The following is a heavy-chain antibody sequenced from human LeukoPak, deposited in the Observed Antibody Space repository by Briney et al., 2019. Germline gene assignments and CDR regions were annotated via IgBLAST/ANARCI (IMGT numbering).Heavy chain of an antibody. CDR1: GFTFSDYY. CDR2: ISSSGSTI. J-gene: IGHJ3*02. D-gene: IGHD3-16*01. Sequence: PGGSLRLSCAASGFTFSDYYMSWIRQAPGKGLEWVSYISSSGSTIYYADSVKGRFTISRDNAKNSLYLQMNSLRAEDTAVYYRARDVPSFSLADAFDIWGQGTMVTVSS. V-gene: IGHV3-11*01. CDR3: ARDVPSFSLADAFDI.